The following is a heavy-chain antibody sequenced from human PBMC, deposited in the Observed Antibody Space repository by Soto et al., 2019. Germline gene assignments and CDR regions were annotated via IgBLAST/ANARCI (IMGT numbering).Heavy chain of an antibody. Sequence: QVQLVESGGSLVKPGRSLRLSCAASGFTFSDYYMSWIREAPGKGLEWVSYISSSGSTIYYADSVKGRFTISRDNAKNSLYLQMNSLRAEDTAVYYCAELHSPGEYLNWGQGTLVTVSS. V-gene: IGHV3-11*01. CDR3: AELHSPGEYLN. J-gene: IGHJ4*02. CDR2: ISSSGSTI. CDR1: GFTFSDYY. D-gene: IGHD3-10*01.